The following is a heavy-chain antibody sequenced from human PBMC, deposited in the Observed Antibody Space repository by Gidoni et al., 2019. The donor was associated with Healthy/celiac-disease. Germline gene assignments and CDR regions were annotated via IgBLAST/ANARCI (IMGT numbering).Heavy chain of an antibody. J-gene: IGHJ5*02. V-gene: IGHV1-69*06. D-gene: IGHD1-26*01. CDR3: ARDQEYSGSYRNWFDP. CDR1: VGNFSSYA. CDR2: IIPIFGTA. Sequence: QVQLVQSGAEVKKPGSSVKVSCKASVGNFSSYAISWVRQAPGQGLEWMGGIIPIFGTANYAQKFQGRVTITADKSTSTAYMELSSLRSEDTAVYYCARDQEYSGSYRNWFDPWGQGTLVTVSS.